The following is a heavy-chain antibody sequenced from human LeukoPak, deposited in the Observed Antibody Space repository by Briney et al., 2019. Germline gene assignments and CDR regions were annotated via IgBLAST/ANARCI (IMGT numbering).Heavy chain of an antibody. CDR2: MNPNSGNT. CDR3: ARGRRSSSWYGTDWFDP. CDR1: GYTFTSYD. V-gene: IGHV1-8*01. Sequence: GATVKVSCKASGYTFTSYDINWVRQATGQGLEWMGWMNPNSGNTGYAQKFQGRVTMTRNTSISTAYMELSSLRSEDTAVYYCARGRRSSSWYGTDWFDPWGQGTLVTVSS. D-gene: IGHD6-13*01. J-gene: IGHJ5*02.